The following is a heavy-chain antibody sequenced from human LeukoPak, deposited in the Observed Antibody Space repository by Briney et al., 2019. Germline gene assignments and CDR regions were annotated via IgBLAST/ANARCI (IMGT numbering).Heavy chain of an antibody. CDR3: ARLGAVDTAMVGFDY. CDR2: IIPIFGTA. CDR1: GGTFSSYA. Sequence: SVKVSCKASGGTFSSYAISWVRQAPGQGLEWMGGIIPIFGTANYAQKFQGRVTITTDESTSTAYMELSSLRPEDTAVYYCARLGAVDTAMVGFDYWGQGTLVTISS. D-gene: IGHD5-18*01. V-gene: IGHV1-69*05. J-gene: IGHJ4*02.